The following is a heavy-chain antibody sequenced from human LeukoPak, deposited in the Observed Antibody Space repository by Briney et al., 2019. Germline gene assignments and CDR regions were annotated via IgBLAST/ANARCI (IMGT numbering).Heavy chain of an antibody. Sequence: GASVKVSCKASGYTFTSYAMHWVRQAPGQRLEWMGWINAGNGNTKYSQKFQGRVTITRDTSASTAYMELSSLRSEDTAVYYCARDQARFLEWFLFDYWGQGTLVTVSS. V-gene: IGHV1-3*01. D-gene: IGHD3-3*01. CDR1: GYTFTSYA. CDR2: INAGNGNT. CDR3: ARDQARFLEWFLFDY. J-gene: IGHJ4*02.